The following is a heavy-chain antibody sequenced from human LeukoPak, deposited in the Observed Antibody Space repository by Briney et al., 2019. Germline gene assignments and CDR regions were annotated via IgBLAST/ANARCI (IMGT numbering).Heavy chain of an antibody. CDR1: GLTFHNTW. J-gene: IGHJ4*02. CDR2: IINDGITT. V-gene: IGHV3-74*01. D-gene: IGHD1-26*01. CDR3: VPHAGTVGY. Sequence: GGSLRLSCAASGLTFHNTWMHWIRQALGKGLVWVSRIINDGITTTYVDSVKGRFTISRDNAKNSLHLQMSSLRAEDTAVYYCVPHAGTVGYWGQGTLVSVSS.